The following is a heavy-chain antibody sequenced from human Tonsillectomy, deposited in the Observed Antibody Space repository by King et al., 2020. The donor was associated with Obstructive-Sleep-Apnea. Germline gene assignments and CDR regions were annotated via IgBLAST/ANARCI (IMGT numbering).Heavy chain of an antibody. D-gene: IGHD5-12*01. J-gene: IGHJ4*02. V-gene: IGHV3-33*06. CDR3: AKDGSTLFDY. CDR1: GFTFSSYG. Sequence: VQLVESVGGVVQPGRSLSLSCAASGFTFSSYGMHWVRQAPGKGLEGVAVIWYDGSNKYYADSVKGRFTISRDNSKNTLYLQMNSLRAEDTAVYYCAKDGSTLFDYWGQGTLVTVSS. CDR2: IWYDGSNK.